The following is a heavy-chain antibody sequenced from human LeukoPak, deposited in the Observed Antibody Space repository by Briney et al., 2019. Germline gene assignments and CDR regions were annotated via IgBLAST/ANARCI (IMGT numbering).Heavy chain of an antibody. CDR3: GRDLGGRWSY. CDR1: GFTLRTYR. J-gene: IGHJ4*02. Sequence: GGSLTLSCAVSGFTLRTYRVLWVRQVPDVGLVWVTRINEDGSITSYAESVTGRFTISRDNAQNTLYLPMNTLSAVDTAVYYCGRDLGGRWSYWGQGALVTVSS. V-gene: IGHV3-74*01. D-gene: IGHD3-16*01. CDR2: INEDGSIT.